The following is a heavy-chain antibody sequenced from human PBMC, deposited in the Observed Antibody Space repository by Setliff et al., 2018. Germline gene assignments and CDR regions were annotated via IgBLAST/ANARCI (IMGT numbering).Heavy chain of an antibody. V-gene: IGHV3-53*01. D-gene: IGHD1-20*01. CDR2: IYNSDST. Sequence: GGSLRLSCAASGFIVSDKHMTWLRQAPGRGLGWVSVIYNSDSTYYADSVKGRFTISRDNAKNSLYLQMDSLRADDTAVYYCARDRGVTATYWGQGTLVTVSS. CDR3: ARDRGVTATY. CDR1: GFIVSDKH. J-gene: IGHJ4*02.